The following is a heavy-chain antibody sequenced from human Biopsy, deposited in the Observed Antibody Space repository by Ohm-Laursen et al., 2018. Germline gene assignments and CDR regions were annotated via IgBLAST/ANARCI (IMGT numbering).Heavy chain of an antibody. V-gene: IGHV4-4*07. CDR3: ASVVLGPTNDAFDL. Sequence: SETLSLTCDVSGGDINNYYWSWIRQPAGKGLERIGRIYPGGSTNYNPSLKSRVTMSVYTSKKQLSLRLRSVTAADTAMYYCASVVLGPTNDAFDLWGQGTMVVVSS. CDR2: IYPGGST. J-gene: IGHJ3*01. D-gene: IGHD3-22*01. CDR1: GGDINNYY.